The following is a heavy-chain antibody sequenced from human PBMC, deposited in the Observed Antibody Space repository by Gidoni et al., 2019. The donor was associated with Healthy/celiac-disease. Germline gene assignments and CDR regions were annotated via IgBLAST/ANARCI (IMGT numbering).Heavy chain of an antibody. CDR2: IKSKTDGGTT. Sequence: EVQLVESGGGLVKPGGSLRLSCAASGFTFSNAWMSWVRQAPGKGLEWVGRIKSKTDGGTTDYAAPVKGRFTISRDDSKNTLYLQMNSLKTEDTAVYYCTTDFGGIAVAVFDYWGQGTLVTVSS. J-gene: IGHJ4*02. CDR1: GFTFSNAW. D-gene: IGHD6-19*01. V-gene: IGHV3-15*01. CDR3: TTDFGGIAVAVFDY.